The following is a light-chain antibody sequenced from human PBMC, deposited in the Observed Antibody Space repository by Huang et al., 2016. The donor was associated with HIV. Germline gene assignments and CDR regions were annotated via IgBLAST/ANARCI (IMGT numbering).Light chain of an antibody. Sequence: DIQMTQSPSSLSASVGDRVTITCTASHDISTSLNWYQQKPGKAPNLLIYDASNLHTGVPSRFSGNGSATDFTFTISSLQPEDITTYYCQQYDDLPYTFGQGTKLEIK. V-gene: IGKV1-33*01. J-gene: IGKJ2*01. CDR2: DAS. CDR1: HDISTS. CDR3: QQYDDLPYT.